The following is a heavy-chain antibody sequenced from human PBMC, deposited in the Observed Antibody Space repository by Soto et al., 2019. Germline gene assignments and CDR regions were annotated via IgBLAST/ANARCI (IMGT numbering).Heavy chain of an antibody. CDR2: MNPNSGNT. D-gene: IGHD2-8*01. Sequence: ASVKVSWKASGYTFTSYDINWVRQATGQGLEWMGWMNPNSGNTGYAQKFQGRVTMTRNTSISTAYMELSSLRSEDTAVYYCARGGLYCTNGVCYTGLDYWGQGTLVTVSS. CDR1: GYTFTSYD. V-gene: IGHV1-8*01. J-gene: IGHJ4*02. CDR3: ARGGLYCTNGVCYTGLDY.